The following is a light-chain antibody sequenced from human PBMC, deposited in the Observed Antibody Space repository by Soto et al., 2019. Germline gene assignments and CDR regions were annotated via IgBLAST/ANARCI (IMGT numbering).Light chain of an antibody. V-gene: IGKV3-15*01. CDR1: QSVGSN. Sequence: EIVMKQSPATLSVSPGERATLSCRASQSVGSNLAWYQQKPGQAPRLLIYGASTRATGIRARFSGSGSGTEFTLTISSLQSEDFAIYFCQQYNNWPPDRTFGQGTKVEIK. J-gene: IGKJ1*01. CDR3: QQYNNWPPDRT. CDR2: GAS.